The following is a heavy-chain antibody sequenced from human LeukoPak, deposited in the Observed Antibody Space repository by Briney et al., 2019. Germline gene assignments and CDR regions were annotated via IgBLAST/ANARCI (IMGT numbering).Heavy chain of an antibody. Sequence: PGGSLRLSCAASGFTFDDYAMHWVRQAPGKGLEWVSGISWNSGSIGYADSVKGRFTISRDNAKNSLYLQMNSLRAEDTAVYYCARDMNGYSYGPNAFDIWGQGTMVTVSS. CDR3: ARDMNGYSYGPNAFDI. CDR1: GFTFDDYA. J-gene: IGHJ3*02. D-gene: IGHD5-18*01. V-gene: IGHV3-9*01. CDR2: ISWNSGSI.